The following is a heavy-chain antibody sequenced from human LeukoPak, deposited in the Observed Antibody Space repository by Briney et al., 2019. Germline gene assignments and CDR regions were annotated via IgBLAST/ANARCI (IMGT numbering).Heavy chain of an antibody. Sequence: GGSLRLSCAASGFTLSIYAMICVRQAPGKGLEGGSAISGRGGSTYYADSVQGRFTITRDKSKNTLHLQMNSLRVEDTAVYYCAKDREPYWGQGTLVTVSS. V-gene: IGHV3-23*01. CDR1: GFTLSIYA. J-gene: IGHJ4*02. CDR2: ISGRGGST. CDR3: AKDREPY.